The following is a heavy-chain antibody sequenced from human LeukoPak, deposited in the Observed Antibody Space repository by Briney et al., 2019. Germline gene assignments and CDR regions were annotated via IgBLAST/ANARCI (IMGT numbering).Heavy chain of an antibody. CDR3: ARYDILTGYPFDY. CDR2: IDYSGST. D-gene: IGHD3-9*01. V-gene: IGHV4-59*08. Sequence: SETLSLTCTVSGGSISSYYWSWIRQPPGKGLERIGYIDYSGSTNYNPSLKSRVTMSLDTSKNQFSLKLSSVTAADTAVYYCARYDILTGYPFDYWGQGTLVTVSS. J-gene: IGHJ4*02. CDR1: GGSISSYY.